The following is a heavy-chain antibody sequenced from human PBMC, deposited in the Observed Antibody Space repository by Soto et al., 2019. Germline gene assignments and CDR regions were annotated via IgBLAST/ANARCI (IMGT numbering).Heavy chain of an antibody. CDR2: ILYSGST. Sequence: WTWIRQSPGKGLEWIGYILYSGSTKYNPSLKSRVTISVDTSKNQFSLKLSSVTAADTDLYYCARGEYSYGSLYYYGMDVWGQGTTVTVSS. D-gene: IGHD5-18*01. V-gene: IGHV4-59*01. J-gene: IGHJ6*02. CDR3: ARGEYSYGSLYYYGMDV.